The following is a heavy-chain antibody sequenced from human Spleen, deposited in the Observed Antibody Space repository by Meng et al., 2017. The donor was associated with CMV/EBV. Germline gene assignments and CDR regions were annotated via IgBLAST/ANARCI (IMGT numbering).Heavy chain of an antibody. CDR3: ARDGIVVGDYYGMDV. J-gene: IGHJ6*02. D-gene: IGHD2-2*01. Sequence: GGSLRLSCAASRFTFTDYTMHWVRQAPGKGLERVALISFDGSDKYYADSVKGRFTISRDNSKHTLYLQMKSLTTEDTAVYFCARDGIVVGDYYGMDVWGQGTTVTVSS. V-gene: IGHV3-30*04. CDR2: ISFDGSDK. CDR1: RFTFTDYT.